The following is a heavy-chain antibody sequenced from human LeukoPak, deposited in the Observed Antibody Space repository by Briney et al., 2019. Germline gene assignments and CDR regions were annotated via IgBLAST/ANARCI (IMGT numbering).Heavy chain of an antibody. CDR3: AREGGYCSGGSCPFYY. D-gene: IGHD2-15*01. CDR2: TNSDGSST. Sequence: GGSLRLSCAASGFTFSNYWMHWVRQAPGKGLVWVSRTNSDGSSTSHADSVKGRFTISRGNAKNTLYLHMNSLTAEDTAVYYCAREGGYCSGGSCPFYYWGQEPWSPSPQ. CDR1: GFTFSNYW. J-gene: IGHJ4*01. V-gene: IGHV3-74*01.